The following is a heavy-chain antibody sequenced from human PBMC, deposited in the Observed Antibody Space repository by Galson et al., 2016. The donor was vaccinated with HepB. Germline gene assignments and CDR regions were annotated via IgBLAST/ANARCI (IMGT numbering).Heavy chain of an antibody. V-gene: IGHV1-3*01. J-gene: IGHJ5*02. D-gene: IGHD2-2*01. Sequence: SVKVSCKASGFTFTNYVIHWVRQAPGQRLEWMGWINAGNGNTKYSQKFQGKVTLTRDTSASTAYMELSSLSYEDTSVYYCAREEGSVVLAGFDTWGQGTLVTVSS. CDR1: GFTFTNYV. CDR3: AREEGSVVLAGFDT. CDR2: INAGNGNT.